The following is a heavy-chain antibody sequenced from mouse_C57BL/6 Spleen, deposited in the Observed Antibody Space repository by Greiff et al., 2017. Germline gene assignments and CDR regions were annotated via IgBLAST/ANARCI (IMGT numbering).Heavy chain of an antibody. D-gene: IGHD2-4*01. J-gene: IGHJ4*01. CDR2: ISSGSSTI. CDR1: GFTFSDYG. CDR3: VGDYDVDAMDY. Sequence: EVNVVESGGGLVKPGGSLKLSCAASGFTFSDYGMHWVRQAPEKGLEWVAYISSGSSTIYYADTVKGRCTISRDNAKNTLFLQMTSLRSEDTAMYYCVGDYDVDAMDYWGQGTSVTVSS. V-gene: IGHV5-17*01.